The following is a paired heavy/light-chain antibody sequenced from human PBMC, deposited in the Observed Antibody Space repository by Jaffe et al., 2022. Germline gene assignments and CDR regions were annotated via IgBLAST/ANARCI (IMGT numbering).Heavy chain of an antibody. J-gene: IGHJ1*01. Sequence: QVQLVESGGGVVQPGGSLRLSCSASGFTFNTFGMHWVRQAPGKGLEWVAFIRSHGGDIYYADSIRGRFTISRDNSRNVLYLQMNTLRGEDTAVYYCVRPPPGRPDSGYVGDDWGQGTLVTVSS. V-gene: IGHV3-30*02. CDR2: IRSHGGDI. D-gene: IGHD2-2*01. CDR3: VRPPPGRPDSGYVGDD. CDR1: GFTFNTFG.
Light chain of an antibody. Sequence: QSVLTQPPSVSAAPGQTVTISCSGGFSNIGKYYVSWYQQVSGTAPKLLIFDNNVRHSGIPDRFSGSRSGTSATLAITGLQTGDEADYYCGTWDDSLGAGVFGGGTKLTVL. J-gene: IGLJ2*01. CDR3: GTWDDSLGAGV. CDR2: DNN. V-gene: IGLV1-51*01. CDR1: FSNIGKYY.